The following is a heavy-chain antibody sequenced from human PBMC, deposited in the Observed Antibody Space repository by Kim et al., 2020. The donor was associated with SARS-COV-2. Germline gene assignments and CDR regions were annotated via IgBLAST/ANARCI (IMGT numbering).Heavy chain of an antibody. V-gene: IGHV1-18*01. D-gene: IGHD2-2*01. J-gene: IGHJ6*02. Sequence: ASVKVSCKASGYTITSYGISWVRQAPGQGLEWMGWISAYNGNTNYAQKLQGRVTMTTDTSTSTAYMELRSLRSDDTAVYYCARDIVESDIVVVSAAMLSYYYYGMVVWGQGTTVTVSS. CDR3: ARDIVESDIVVVSAAMLSYYYYGMVV. CDR1: GYTITSYG. CDR2: ISAYNGNT.